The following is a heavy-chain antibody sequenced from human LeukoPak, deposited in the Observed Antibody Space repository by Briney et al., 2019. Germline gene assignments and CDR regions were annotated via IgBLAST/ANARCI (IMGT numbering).Heavy chain of an antibody. Sequence: XLXWIGNIYSSGITYYNPSLKSRVTISVDTSKNQFSLNLSSVTAADTAVYYCARVAAVGTKYFQNWGQGTLVTVSS. D-gene: IGHD6-13*01. V-gene: IGHV4-39*01. CDR3: ARVAAVGTKYFQN. J-gene: IGHJ1*01. CDR2: IYSSGIT.